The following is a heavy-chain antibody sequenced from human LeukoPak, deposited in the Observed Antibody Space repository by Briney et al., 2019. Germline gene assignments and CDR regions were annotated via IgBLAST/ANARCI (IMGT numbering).Heavy chain of an antibody. CDR3: ARAPYYGSGMGWFDP. J-gene: IGHJ5*02. CDR2: INHSGST. D-gene: IGHD3-10*01. V-gene: IGHV4-34*01. Sequence: PSETLSLTCAVYGGSFSGYYWSWIRQPPGKGLEWIGEINHSGSTNYNPSLKSRVTISVDTSKNQFSLKLSSVTAADTAVYYCARAPYYGSGMGWFDPWGQGTLVTVSS. CDR1: GGSFSGYY.